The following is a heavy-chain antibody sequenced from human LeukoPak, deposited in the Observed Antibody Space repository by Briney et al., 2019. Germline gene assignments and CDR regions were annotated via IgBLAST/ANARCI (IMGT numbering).Heavy chain of an antibody. J-gene: IGHJ4*02. V-gene: IGHV3-23*01. CDR2: MSADGRRS. CDR1: GFTFTTYA. CDR3: AKVDTSGWYEVLDF. Sequence: PGGSLRLSCVASGFTFTTYALSWVRQAPGKGLEWVSTMSADGRRSNYADSVKGRFTISRDTSKNTLYLQMNSLRAEDTAKYYCAKVDTSGWYEVLDFWGQGTLVTVSS. D-gene: IGHD6-19*01.